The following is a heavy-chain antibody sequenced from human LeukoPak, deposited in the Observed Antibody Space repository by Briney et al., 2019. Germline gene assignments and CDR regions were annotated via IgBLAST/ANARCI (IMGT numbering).Heavy chain of an antibody. CDR2: VYTSGST. D-gene: IGHD4-11*01. Sequence: SETLSLTCTVSGGSISGGYWSWIRQPPGRGLEWIGYVYTSGSTNYNPSLKSRVTISVDTSKSQFALKLSSVTSADTAVYYCAKSYFDYSTYYSYYFNLWGQGALVTVSS. CDR3: AKSYFDYSTYYSYYFNL. CDR1: GGSISGGY. V-gene: IGHV4-4*09. J-gene: IGHJ4*02.